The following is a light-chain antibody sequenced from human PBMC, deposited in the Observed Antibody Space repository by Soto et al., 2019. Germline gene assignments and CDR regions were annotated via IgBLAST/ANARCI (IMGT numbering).Light chain of an antibody. CDR1: HSVSSNY. CDR3: QQYGISPT. J-gene: IGKJ1*01. CDR2: DVS. V-gene: IGKV3-20*01. Sequence: EIVLTQSPGTLSLSPGERATLSCRSSHSVSSNYLAWYQQKPGQAPRLLIYDVSSRATVIPDRFSGSGSGTDFTLTISRLEPVDFAVYYSQQYGISPTFDQGTRVEIK.